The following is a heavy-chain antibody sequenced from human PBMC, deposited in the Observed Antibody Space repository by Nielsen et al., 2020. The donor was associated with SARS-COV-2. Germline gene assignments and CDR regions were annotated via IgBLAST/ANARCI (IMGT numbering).Heavy chain of an antibody. CDR1: GGSISNYY. CDR2: IYNSGGT. Sequence: SGTLSLTCTVSGGSISNYYWNWIRQPPGKGLEWIGYIYNSGGTNYNPSLKGRVTMSVDTSKNHFSLKLSSVTAADTAVYYCARQITFSYGSGSYMEDYFDYWGQGTLVTVSS. D-gene: IGHD3-10*01. CDR3: ARQITFSYGSGSYMEDYFDY. J-gene: IGHJ4*02. V-gene: IGHV4-59*08.